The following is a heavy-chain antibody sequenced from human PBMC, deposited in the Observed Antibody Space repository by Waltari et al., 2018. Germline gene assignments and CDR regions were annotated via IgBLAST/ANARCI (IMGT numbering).Heavy chain of an antibody. V-gene: IGHV1-18*01. Sequence: QVQLVQSGAEVKKPGASVKVSCKASGYTFTSYGISWVRQAPGQGLEWMGWSSAYNGNTNYAQKLQGRVTMTTDTSTSTAYMELRSLRSDDTAVYYCARDPSITIFGVVIVYYGMDVWGQGTTVTVSS. J-gene: IGHJ6*02. CDR3: ARDPSITIFGVVIVYYGMDV. CDR2: SSAYNGNT. D-gene: IGHD3-3*01. CDR1: GYTFTSYG.